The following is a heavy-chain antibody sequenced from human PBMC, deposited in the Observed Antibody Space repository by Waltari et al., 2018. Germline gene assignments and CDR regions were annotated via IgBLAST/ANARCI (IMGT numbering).Heavy chain of an antibody. V-gene: IGHV4-39*07. CDR1: GGSISSSSYY. D-gene: IGHD6-19*01. CDR2: IYYSGST. Sequence: QLQLQESGPGLVKPSETLSLTCPVSGGSISSSSYYCGWIRQPPGKGLEWIGSIYYSGSTYYNPALKSRVTISVDTSKNQFSLKLSSVTAADTAVYYCARDGSVGQWLYAFDIWGQGTMVTVSS. J-gene: IGHJ3*02. CDR3: ARDGSVGQWLYAFDI.